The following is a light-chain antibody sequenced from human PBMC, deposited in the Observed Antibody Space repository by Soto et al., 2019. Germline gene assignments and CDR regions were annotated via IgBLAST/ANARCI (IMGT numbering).Light chain of an antibody. CDR1: PSVSGSY. V-gene: IGKV3-20*01. CDR2: GAS. Sequence: EIDLTQSPETLSLSPAERATLSCRASPSVSGSYLAWYQQKPGQAPRLLIYGASSRATGIPDRFSGSGSGTDFTLTISRLEPEDFAVYYCQQYGSSFTFGPGTKVDIK. J-gene: IGKJ3*01. CDR3: QQYGSSFT.